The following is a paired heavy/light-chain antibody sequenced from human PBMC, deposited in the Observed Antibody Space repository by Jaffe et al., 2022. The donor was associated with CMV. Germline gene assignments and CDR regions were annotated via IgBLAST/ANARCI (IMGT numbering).Heavy chain of an antibody. CDR2: IIPIFGTA. V-gene: IGHV1-69*01. CDR1: GGTFSSYA. J-gene: IGHJ6*02. Sequence: QVQLVQSGAEVKKPGSSVKVSCKASGGTFSSYAISWVRQAPGQGLEWMGGIIPIFGTANYAQKFQGRVTITADESTSTAYMELSSLRSEDTAVYYCARQGIAAAGTHRYYYYGMDVWGQGTTVTVSS. CDR3: ARQGIAAAGTHRYYYYGMDV. D-gene: IGHD6-13*01.
Light chain of an antibody. CDR3: GTWDSSLHNYV. CDR2: ENN. Sequence: QSVLTQPPSVSAAPGQKVTISCSGSSSNIGNNYVSWYQQLPGTAPKLLIYENNKRPSGIPDRFSGSKSGTSATLGITGLQTGDEADYYCGTWDSSLHNYVFGTGTKVTVL. V-gene: IGLV1-51*02. CDR1: SSNIGNNY. J-gene: IGLJ1*01.